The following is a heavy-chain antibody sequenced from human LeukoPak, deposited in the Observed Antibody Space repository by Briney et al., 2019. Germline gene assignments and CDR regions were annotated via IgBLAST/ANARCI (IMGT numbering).Heavy chain of an antibody. Sequence: GGSLRLSCAASGFTFSSYWMHWVRQAPGKGLVWVSRINSDGSSTSYADSVKGRFTISRDNAKNTLYLQMNSLRAEDTAVYYCARVYYDFWSSYSNYFDYWGQGTLVTVSS. CDR3: ARVYYDFWSSYSNYFDY. V-gene: IGHV3-74*01. CDR1: GFTFSSYW. D-gene: IGHD3-3*01. J-gene: IGHJ4*02. CDR2: INSDGSST.